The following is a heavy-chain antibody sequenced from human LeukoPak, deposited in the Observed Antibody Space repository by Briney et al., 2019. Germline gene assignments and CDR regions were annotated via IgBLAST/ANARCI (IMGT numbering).Heavy chain of an antibody. CDR1: GFTFSDYY. CDR2: ISGSGGST. Sequence: GGSLRLSCAASGFTFSDYYMSWIRQAPGKGLEWVSAISGSGGSTYYADSVKGRFTISRDNSKNTLYLQMNSLRAEDTAVYYCAKDFRNIVGARDGAFDIWGQGTMVTVSS. CDR3: AKDFRNIVGARDGAFDI. V-gene: IGHV3-23*01. D-gene: IGHD1-26*01. J-gene: IGHJ3*02.